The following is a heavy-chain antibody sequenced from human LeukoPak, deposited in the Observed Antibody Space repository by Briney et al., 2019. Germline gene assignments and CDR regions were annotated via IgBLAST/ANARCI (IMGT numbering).Heavy chain of an antibody. V-gene: IGHV3-30*02. J-gene: IGHJ4*02. D-gene: IGHD3-22*01. CDR3: AKVRDYYDSSGDFDY. Sequence: GGSLRLSCAASGFTFSSYGMHWVRQAPGKGLEWVAFIRYDGSNKYYADSVKGRFTISRDNSKNTLYLQMNSLRAEDTAVYYCAKVRDYYDSSGDFDYWGQGTLVTVSS. CDR2: IRYDGSNK. CDR1: GFTFSSYG.